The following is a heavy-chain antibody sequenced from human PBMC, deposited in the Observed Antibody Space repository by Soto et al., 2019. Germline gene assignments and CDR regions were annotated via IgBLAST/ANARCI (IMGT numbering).Heavy chain of an antibody. D-gene: IGHD3-16*01. CDR3: FTANYFSYQGMDV. V-gene: IGHV3-73*01. CDR2: IRSKANSYAT. J-gene: IGHJ6*02. Sequence: GGSLRLSCAGSGFAFSGSTIHWVRQASGKGLEWVGRIRSKANSYATAYAASVKGRFIISRDDSKTTAYLQMSSLKIEDTAVYYCFTANYFSYQGMDVWGQGTTVTVSS. CDR1: GFAFSGST.